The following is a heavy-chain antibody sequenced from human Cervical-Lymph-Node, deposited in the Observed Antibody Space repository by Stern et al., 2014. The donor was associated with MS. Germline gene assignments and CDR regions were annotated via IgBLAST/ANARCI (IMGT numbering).Heavy chain of an antibody. CDR3: ASAPSGTTASNWFDP. Sequence: QLQLQESGPGLVKPSGTLSLTCAVSGGSISSSNWWSWVRQPPGKGLEWIGEIYHSGRTNYNPSLKHRVTISVDKSKNQFSLKLSSVTAADTAVYYCASAPSGTTASNWFDPWGQGTLVTVSS. V-gene: IGHV4-4*02. J-gene: IGHJ5*02. D-gene: IGHD4-17*01. CDR2: IYHSGRT. CDR1: GGSISSSNW.